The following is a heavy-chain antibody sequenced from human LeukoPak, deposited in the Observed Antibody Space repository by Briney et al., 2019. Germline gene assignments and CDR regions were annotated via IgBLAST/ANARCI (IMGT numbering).Heavy chain of an antibody. CDR3: ARCYDILTGYHPFYGMDV. J-gene: IGHJ6*02. CDR2: ISYDGSNK. Sequence: GGSLRLSCAASGFTFSSYGMHWVRQAPGKGLEWVAVISYDGSNKYYADSVKGRFTISRDNSKNTLYLQMNSLRAEDTAVYYCARCYDILTGYHPFYGMDVWGQGTTVTVSS. CDR1: GFTFSSYG. D-gene: IGHD3-9*01. V-gene: IGHV3-30*03.